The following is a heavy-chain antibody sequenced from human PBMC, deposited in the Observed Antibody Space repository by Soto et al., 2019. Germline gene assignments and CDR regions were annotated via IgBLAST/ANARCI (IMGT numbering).Heavy chain of an antibody. J-gene: IGHJ4*01. D-gene: IGHD4-4*01. V-gene: IGHV3-72*01. CDR2: IRNKANSYTT. Sequence: GGSLRLSCAAFGFTFSDHYMDWVRKAPGKGLEWVGRIRNKANSYTTEYAASVKGRFTISRDDSKNSLFLQMNSLKTEDTAVYYCSRAGILTTPYYFDYWGQGTLVTVSS. CDR1: GFTFSDHY. CDR3: SRAGILTTPYYFDY.